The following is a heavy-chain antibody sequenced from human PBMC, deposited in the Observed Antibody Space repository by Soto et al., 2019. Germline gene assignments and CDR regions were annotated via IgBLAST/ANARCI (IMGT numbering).Heavy chain of an antibody. D-gene: IGHD6-13*01. CDR2: IYYSGST. V-gene: IGHV4-61*08. J-gene: IGHJ3*02. Sequence: SETLSLTCAVSGGSISSGGYSWSWFRQPPGKGLEWIGYIYYSGSTNYNPSLKSRVTISVDTSKNQFSLKLSSVTAADTAVYYCARRYSSAFDIWGQGTLVTVSS. CDR3: ARRYSSAFDI. CDR1: GGSISSGGYS.